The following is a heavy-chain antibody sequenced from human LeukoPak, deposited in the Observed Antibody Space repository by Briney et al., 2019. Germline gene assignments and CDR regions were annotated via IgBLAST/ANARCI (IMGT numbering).Heavy chain of an antibody. CDR3: ARGYNYGAHYWFDY. CDR1: DGSINIYY. V-gene: IGHV4-59*01. CDR2: IYNSGST. D-gene: IGHD5-18*01. J-gene: IGHJ4*02. Sequence: SETLSLTCTVSDGSINIYYWSWIRQAPGKGLEWIGYIYNSGSTNYNPSLRRRVSISMDTSKIQFSLRLTSVTAADTAMYYCARGYNYGAHYWFDYWGQGTLVTVSS.